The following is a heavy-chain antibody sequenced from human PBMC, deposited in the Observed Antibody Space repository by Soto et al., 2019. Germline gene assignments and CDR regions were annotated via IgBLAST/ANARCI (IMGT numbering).Heavy chain of an antibody. D-gene: IGHD6-13*01. V-gene: IGHV4-39*01. Sequence: QLQLQESGPGLVKPSETLSLTCTVSGGSISSSGYYWGWIRQPPGKELEWIGTIYYSGSTYYSQSLKSRVTISVDTSKNQFSLKLSSVTAADTAVYYCARRSQLAAGRGIDYWGQGTLVTVSS. CDR3: ARRSQLAAGRGIDY. CDR2: IYYSGST. J-gene: IGHJ4*02. CDR1: GGSISSSGYY.